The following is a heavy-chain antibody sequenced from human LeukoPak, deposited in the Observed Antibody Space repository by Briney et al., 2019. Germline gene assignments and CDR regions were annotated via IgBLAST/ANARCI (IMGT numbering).Heavy chain of an antibody. Sequence: SETLSLTCTVSGGSISSGSYYWSWIRQPAGKGLDWIGRMYTSGSTNYNPSLKSRVTMSVDTSKNQFSLKLSSVTAADTAVYYCARGGYYYDSSPNWFDPWGQGTLVTVSS. CDR2: MYTSGST. V-gene: IGHV4-61*02. CDR3: ARGGYYYDSSPNWFDP. CDR1: GGSISSGSYY. D-gene: IGHD3-22*01. J-gene: IGHJ5*02.